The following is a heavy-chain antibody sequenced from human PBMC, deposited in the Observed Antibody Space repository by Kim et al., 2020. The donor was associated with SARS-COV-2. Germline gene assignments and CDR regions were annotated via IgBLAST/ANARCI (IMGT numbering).Heavy chain of an antibody. D-gene: IGHD3-10*01. CDR1: GGSISSSSYY. V-gene: IGHV4-39*01. J-gene: IGHJ6*02. CDR2: IYYSGST. Sequence: SETLSLTCTVSGGSISSSSYYWGWIRQPPGKGLEWIGSIYYSGSTYYNPSLKSRVTISVDTSKNQFSLKLSSVTAADTAVYYCARRLRLLWFGELLPKNYYYYGMDVWCQGTTVTVSS. CDR3: ARRLRLLWFGELLPKNYYYYGMDV.